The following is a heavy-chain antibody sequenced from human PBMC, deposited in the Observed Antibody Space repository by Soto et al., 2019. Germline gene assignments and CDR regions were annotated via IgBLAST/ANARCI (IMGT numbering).Heavy chain of an antibody. CDR1: GGSISSGGYY. CDR2: IYYSGST. J-gene: IGHJ5*02. Sequence: SETLSLTCTVSGGSISSGGYYWSWIRQHPGKGLEWIGYIYYSGSTYYNPSLKSRVTISVDTSKNQFSLKLSSVTAADTAVYYCAGVFGVVISRAARPYNWFDPWGQGTLVTVSS. CDR3: AGVFGVVISRAARPYNWFDP. D-gene: IGHD3-3*01. V-gene: IGHV4-31*03.